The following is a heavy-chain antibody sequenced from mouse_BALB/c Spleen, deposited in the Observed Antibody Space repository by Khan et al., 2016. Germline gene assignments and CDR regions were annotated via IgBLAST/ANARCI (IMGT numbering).Heavy chain of an antibody. Sequence: VQLQQSGAEVVKPGASVKLSCTASGFNIKDTYMHWVMQRPEQGLEWIGRIDPANGNTKYDPKFQGKATITADTSSNTAYLQLSSLTSEDTAVYYCTRSRYGNPFDFWGQGTTLTVSS. CDR2: IDPANGNT. V-gene: IGHV14-3*02. J-gene: IGHJ2*01. CDR1: GFNIKDTY. CDR3: TRSRYGNPFDF. D-gene: IGHD2-1*01.